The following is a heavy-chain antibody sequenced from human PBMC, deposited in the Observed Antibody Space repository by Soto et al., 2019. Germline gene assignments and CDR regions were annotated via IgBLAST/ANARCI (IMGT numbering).Heavy chain of an antibody. CDR1: RGASKRCSYC. J-gene: IGHJ4*02. CDR3: ARHYPIGNNWNYFDY. Sequence: IPSLTSSVYRGASKRCSYCWTRYRQHQGKGLEWIGYIYYSGSTYYNPSLKSRVTISVDTSKNQFSLKLSSVTAADTAVYYCARHYPIGNNWNYFDYWGQGTLVTVSS. D-gene: IGHD1-1*01. V-gene: IGHV4-31*03. CDR2: IYYSGST.